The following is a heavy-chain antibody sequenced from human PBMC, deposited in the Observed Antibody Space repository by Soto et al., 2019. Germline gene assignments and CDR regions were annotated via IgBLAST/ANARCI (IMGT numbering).Heavy chain of an antibody. CDR1: GGTFSSYA. J-gene: IGHJ6*02. Sequence: SVKVSCKASGGTFSSYAISWVRQAPGQGLEWMGGIIPIFGTANYAQKFQGRVTITADESTSTAYMELSSLRSDDTAVYYCRRAAAGSTYYYYGMDVWGQGTTVTVSS. D-gene: IGHD6-13*01. CDR2: IIPIFGTA. V-gene: IGHV1-69*13. CDR3: RRAAAGSTYYYYGMDV.